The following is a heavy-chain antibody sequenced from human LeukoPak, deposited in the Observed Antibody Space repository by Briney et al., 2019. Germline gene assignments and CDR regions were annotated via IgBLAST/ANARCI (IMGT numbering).Heavy chain of an antibody. V-gene: IGHV1-2*06. CDR2: INPNSGGT. CDR3: ARGYYDSSGPIDY. CDR1: GYTFTGYY. D-gene: IGHD3-22*01. Sequence: ASVKVSCKASGYTFTGYYMHWVRQAPGQGLEWMGRINPNSGGTNYAYKFQGRVTMTRDTSISTASIELSRLRSDDTAVYYCARGYYDSSGPIDYWGQGTLVTVSS. J-gene: IGHJ4*02.